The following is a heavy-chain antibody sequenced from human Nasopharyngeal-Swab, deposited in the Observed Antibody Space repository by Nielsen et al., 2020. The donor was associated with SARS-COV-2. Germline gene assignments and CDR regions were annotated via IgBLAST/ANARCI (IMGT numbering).Heavy chain of an antibody. Sequence: GRSLRLSCAASGFTFSSYGMHWVRQAPGKGLEWVAVIWYDGSNKYYADSVKGRFTISRDNSKNTLYLQMNSLRAEDTAVYYCAGGQGTVTTYYYYGMDVWGQGTTVTV. V-gene: IGHV3-33*01. CDR3: AGGQGTVTTYYYYGMDV. CDR1: GFTFSSYG. D-gene: IGHD4-17*01. CDR2: IWYDGSNK. J-gene: IGHJ6*02.